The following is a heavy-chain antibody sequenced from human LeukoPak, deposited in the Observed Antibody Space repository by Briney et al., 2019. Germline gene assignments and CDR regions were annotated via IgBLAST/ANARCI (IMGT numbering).Heavy chain of an antibody. CDR3: ARNSEMATITPFGY. CDR1: GYTFTGYY. CDR2: INPNSGGT. D-gene: IGHD5-24*01. J-gene: IGHJ4*02. V-gene: IGHV1-2*02. Sequence: ASVKVSCKASGYTFTGYYMHWVRQAPGQGLEWMGWINPNSGGTNYAQKFQGRVTMTRDTSISTAYMEPSRLRSDDTAVYYCARNSEMATITPFGYWGQGTLVTVSS.